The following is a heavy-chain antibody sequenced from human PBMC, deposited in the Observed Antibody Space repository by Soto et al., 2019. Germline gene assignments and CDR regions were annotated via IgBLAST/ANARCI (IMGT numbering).Heavy chain of an antibody. CDR3: ARDHPSEPRGYGDYDNDYYYGMAV. Sequence: SETLSLTCTVSGGSISSGDYYWSWIRQPPGKGLEWIGYIYYSGSTYYNPSLKSRVTISVDTSKNQFSLKLSSVTAADTAVYYCARDHPSEPRGYGDYDNDYYYGMAVWGQGTTVTVSS. CDR1: GGSISSGDYY. J-gene: IGHJ6*02. V-gene: IGHV4-30-4*01. CDR2: IYYSGST. D-gene: IGHD4-17*01.